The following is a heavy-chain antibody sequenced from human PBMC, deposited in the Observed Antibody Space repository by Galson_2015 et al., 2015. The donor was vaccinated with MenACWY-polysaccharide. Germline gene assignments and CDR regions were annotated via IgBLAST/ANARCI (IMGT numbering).Heavy chain of an antibody. D-gene: IGHD3-10*01. V-gene: IGHV3-21*01. CDR2: ISSSSSYI. CDR3: ARVYGSGSYYWFDP. J-gene: IGHJ5*02. Sequence: SLRLSCAASGFTFSSYSMNWVRQAPGEGLEWVSSISSSSSYIYYADSVKGRFTISRDNAKNSLYLQMNSLRAEDTAVYYCARVYGSGSYYWFDPWGQGTLVTVSS. CDR1: GFTFSSYS.